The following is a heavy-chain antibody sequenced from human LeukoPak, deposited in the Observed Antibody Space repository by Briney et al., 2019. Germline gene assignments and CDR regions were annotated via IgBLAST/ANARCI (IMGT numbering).Heavy chain of an antibody. CDR2: ISSSSSTI. CDR3: ARDTEAGTYYDFQFDP. CDR1: GFTFSSYS. V-gene: IGHV3-48*01. J-gene: IGHJ5*02. Sequence: PGGSLRLSCAASGFTFSSYSMNWVRRAPGKGLEWVSYISSSSSTIYYADSVKGRFTISRDNAKNSLYLQMNSLRAEDTAVYYCARDTEAGTYYDFQFDPWGQGTLVTVSS. D-gene: IGHD3-3*01.